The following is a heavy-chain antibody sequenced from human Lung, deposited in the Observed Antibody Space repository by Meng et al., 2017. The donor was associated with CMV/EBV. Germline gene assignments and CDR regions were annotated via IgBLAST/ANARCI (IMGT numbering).Heavy chain of an antibody. D-gene: IGHD6-6*01. CDR3: ARGGRDTSASRSFDS. Sequence: GEXXKISCAASGFIFSDYWMHWVRQAPGKGLVWVSRINGDGNSIRDADSVKGRFTISRDNAKNTLYLEMNSLRAEDTAVYYCARGGRDTSASRSFDSWGQGNXV. CDR2: INGDGNSI. J-gene: IGHJ5*01. CDR1: GFIFSDYW. V-gene: IGHV3-74*01.